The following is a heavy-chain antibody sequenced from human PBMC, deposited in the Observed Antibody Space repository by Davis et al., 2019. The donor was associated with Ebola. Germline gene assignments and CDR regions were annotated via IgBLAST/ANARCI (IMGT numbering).Heavy chain of an antibody. CDR1: GGSISSGDYY. CDR3: ARVVAARFRYYYYYGMDV. CDR2: IYHSGST. Sequence: SETLSLTCTVSGGSISSGDYYWSWIRQPPGKGLEWIGYIYHSGSTNYNPSLKSRVTISVDKSKNQFSLKLSSVTAADTAVYYCARVVAARFRYYYYYGMDVWGQGTTVTVSS. D-gene: IGHD6-13*01. J-gene: IGHJ6*02. V-gene: IGHV4-30-2*01.